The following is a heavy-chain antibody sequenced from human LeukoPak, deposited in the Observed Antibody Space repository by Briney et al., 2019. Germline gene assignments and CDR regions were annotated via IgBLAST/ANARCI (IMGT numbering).Heavy chain of an antibody. V-gene: IGHV3-23*01. J-gene: IGHJ4*02. Sequence: PGGSLRLSCAASGFTFSSYAMSWVRQAPGEGLEWVSGIDRGGGTYYADSVKGRFTISRDISEKTLFLQMNSLRAEDTALYYCAKDETISGVNYFYYWGQGTLVTVSS. CDR2: IDRGGGT. D-gene: IGHD3-3*01. CDR1: GFTFSSYA. CDR3: AKDETISGVNYFYY.